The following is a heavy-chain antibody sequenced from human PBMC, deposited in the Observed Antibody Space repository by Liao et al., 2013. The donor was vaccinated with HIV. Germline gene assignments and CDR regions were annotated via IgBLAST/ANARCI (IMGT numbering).Heavy chain of an antibody. V-gene: IGHV4-39*07. CDR3: ARGFWYFDL. Sequence: QLQLQESGPGLVKPSETLSLTCTVSGDSISSSSPYWGWIRPAPTGRGRGVDWVGLYFSGSTYYNPSLKSRVSISVDTSKNQXSLKLSSVTAADTAMYYCARGFWYFDLWGRGTLVTVSS. J-gene: IGHJ2*01. CDR2: LYFSGST. CDR1: GDSISSSSPY.